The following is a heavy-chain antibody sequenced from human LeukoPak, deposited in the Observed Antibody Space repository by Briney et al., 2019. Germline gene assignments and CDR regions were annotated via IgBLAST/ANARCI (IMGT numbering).Heavy chain of an antibody. V-gene: IGHV3-48*01. J-gene: IGHJ4*02. Sequence: GGSLRLSCAASGFTFSSYSMNWVRQAPGKGLEWVSYISSSSSTIYYADSVKGRFTISRDNAKNSLYLQMNSLRAEDTAVYYCASTAAAGTGDYWGQGTLVTVSS. CDR2: ISSSSSTI. D-gene: IGHD6-13*01. CDR1: GFTFSSYS. CDR3: ASTAAAGTGDY.